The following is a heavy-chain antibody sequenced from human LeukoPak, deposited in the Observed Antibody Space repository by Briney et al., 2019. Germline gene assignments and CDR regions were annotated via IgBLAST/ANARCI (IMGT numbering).Heavy chain of an antibody. V-gene: IGHV1-18*01. J-gene: IGHJ4*02. CDR3: ARGGHYDFWSGPPDY. CDR1: GYTFSNYG. CDR2: ISAYNGNT. D-gene: IGHD3-3*01. Sequence: ASVTVSCKTSGYTFSNYGISWVRQAPGQGLEWMGWISAYNGNTNYAQRLQGRVTMTSDTPSSTVYMEMRNLRSDDTAVYFCARGGHYDFWSGPPDYWGQGTQVTVSS.